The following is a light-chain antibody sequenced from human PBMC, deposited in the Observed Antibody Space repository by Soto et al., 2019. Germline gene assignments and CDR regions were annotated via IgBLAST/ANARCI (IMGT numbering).Light chain of an antibody. V-gene: IGKV3-20*01. CDR1: EDINDW. Sequence: DIQMTQSPSTLSASIGDRFTITFRASEDINDWLAWYQQKPGQAPRLLIYDASSRATGIPDRFSGSGSGTDFTLTISRLEPEDFAVYYCQQYGSSPITFGQGTRLEIK. CDR3: QQYGSSPIT. J-gene: IGKJ5*01. CDR2: DAS.